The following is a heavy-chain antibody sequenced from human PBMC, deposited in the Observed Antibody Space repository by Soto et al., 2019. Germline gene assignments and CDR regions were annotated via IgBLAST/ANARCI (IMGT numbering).Heavy chain of an antibody. CDR2: IWYDGSNK. J-gene: IGHJ6*02. CDR3: ARDYGGYDEDGMDV. V-gene: IGHV3-33*01. CDR1: GFTFSSYG. D-gene: IGHD5-12*01. Sequence: PVGSLRLSCAASGFTFSSYGMHWVRQAPGKGLEWVAVIWYDGSNKYYADSVKGRFTISRDNSKNTLYLQMNSLRAEDTAVYYCARDYGGYDEDGMDVWGQGTTVTVSS.